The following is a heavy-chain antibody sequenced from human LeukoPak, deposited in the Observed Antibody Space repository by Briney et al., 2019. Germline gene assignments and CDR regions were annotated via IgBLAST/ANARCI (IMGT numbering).Heavy chain of an antibody. V-gene: IGHV3-23*01. CDR3: ARDVWFDP. CDR2: ISGSGGST. Sequence: PGGSLRLSCAASGFTFSSYAISWVRQAPGKGLEWVSAISGSGGSTYYADSVKGRFTISRDNSKYTLYLHMNSLRAEDTAVYYCARDVWFDPWGQGTLVTVSS. J-gene: IGHJ5*02. CDR1: GFTFSSYA.